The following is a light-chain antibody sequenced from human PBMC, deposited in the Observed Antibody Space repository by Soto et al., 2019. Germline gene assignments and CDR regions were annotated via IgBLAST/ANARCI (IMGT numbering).Light chain of an antibody. V-gene: IGKV3-11*01. CDR1: QSVKTF. Sequence: EIVLTQSPATLSLSPGERATLSCRASQSVKTFLVWYQHRPGQAPRVLIYDASQRATGIPARFSGSGSGTDFTLTISSLEPEDAALYYCQQRSNWPPITFGQGTRLEI. CDR2: DAS. CDR3: QQRSNWPPIT. J-gene: IGKJ5*01.